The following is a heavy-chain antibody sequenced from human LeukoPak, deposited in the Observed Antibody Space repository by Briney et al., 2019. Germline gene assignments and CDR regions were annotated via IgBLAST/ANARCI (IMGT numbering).Heavy chain of an antibody. Sequence: GGSLRLSCAASGLNFRSYGMNWVRQAPGKGLEWVSGISGSGGSTDYADSVKGRFIISRDNSKNTLYLQMDSLRVEDTAVYYCARGHQGCSGGSCYPAFDCWGQGTLVTVSS. J-gene: IGHJ4*02. CDR3: ARGHQGCSGGSCYPAFDC. CDR2: ISGSGGST. V-gene: IGHV3-23*01. D-gene: IGHD2-15*01. CDR1: GLNFRSYG.